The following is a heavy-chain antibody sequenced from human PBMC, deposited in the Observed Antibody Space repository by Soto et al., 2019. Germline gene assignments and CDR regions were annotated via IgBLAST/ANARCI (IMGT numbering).Heavy chain of an antibody. CDR2: IKQDGSEK. CDR3: ARDDANRGFCSGGSCYPAGKFDY. D-gene: IGHD2-15*01. V-gene: IGHV3-7*05. J-gene: IGHJ4*02. Sequence: EVQLVESGGGLVQPGGSLRLSCAASGFTFSNYWMNWVRQAPGKGLEWVANIKQDGSEKYYVDSVKGRFTISRDNAKNSLYLKMNSLRAEDTAVYYCARDDANRGFCSGGSCYPAGKFDYWGQGTLVTVSS. CDR1: GFTFSNYW.